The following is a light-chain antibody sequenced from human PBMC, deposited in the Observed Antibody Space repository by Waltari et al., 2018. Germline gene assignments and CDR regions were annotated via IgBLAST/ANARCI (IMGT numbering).Light chain of an antibody. CDR1: KLGDKY. CDR3: QAWDSSTAVV. J-gene: IGLJ2*01. CDR2: QDS. Sequence: SYELTQPPSVSVSPGQTASITCSGDKLGDKYACWYQQKPGQSPVLGIYQDSKRPSGIPKRFSGSNSGNTATLTISGTQAMDEADYYCQAWDSSTAVVFGGGTKLTVL. V-gene: IGLV3-1*01.